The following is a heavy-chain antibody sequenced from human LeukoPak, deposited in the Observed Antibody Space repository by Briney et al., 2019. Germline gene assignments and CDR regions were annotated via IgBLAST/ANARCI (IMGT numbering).Heavy chain of an antibody. V-gene: IGHV4-61*01. CDR2: IYASGNT. J-gene: IGHJ4*02. Sequence: SETLSLTCTVSGGSVSSASYYWTWIRQPPEKGLEWIGYIYASGNTNYNPSLKSRVTISVDTSKNQFSLKLSSVTAADTAVYYCARDPPVAGTSWGQGTLVTVSS. D-gene: IGHD6-19*01. CDR1: GGSVSSASYY. CDR3: ARDPPVAGTS.